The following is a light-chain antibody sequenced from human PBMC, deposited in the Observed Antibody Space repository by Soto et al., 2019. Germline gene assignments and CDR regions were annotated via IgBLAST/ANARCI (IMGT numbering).Light chain of an antibody. Sequence: QSALTQPASVSGSPGQSITISCTGTSSDVGRYNYVSWYQHHPGKAPKLMIYEVSNRPSGVSNRFSGSKSGNTASLTISGLQAEDEADYYCSSHASSIPLVFGTGTKLTVL. CDR2: EVS. CDR1: SSDVGRYNY. V-gene: IGLV2-14*01. J-gene: IGLJ1*01. CDR3: SSHASSIPLV.